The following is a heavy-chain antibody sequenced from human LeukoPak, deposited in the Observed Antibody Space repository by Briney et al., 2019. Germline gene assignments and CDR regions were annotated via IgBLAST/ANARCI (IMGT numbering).Heavy chain of an antibody. CDR3: ARDRRPRAGSYYFDY. D-gene: IGHD1-26*01. CDR2: IKQDGSEK. V-gene: IGHV3-7*01. J-gene: IGHJ4*02. Sequence: GRSLRLSCAASGLTFDAYAMHWVRKAPGKGLEWVANIKQDGSEKYYVNSVKGRFTISRDNAKNSLYLQMNSLRAEDTAVYYCARDRRPRAGSYYFDYWGQGTLVTVSS. CDR1: GLTFDAYA.